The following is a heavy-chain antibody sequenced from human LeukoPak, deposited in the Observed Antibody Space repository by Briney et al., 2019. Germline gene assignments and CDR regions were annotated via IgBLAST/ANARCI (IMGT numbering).Heavy chain of an antibody. CDR1: GYTFTSYG. D-gene: IGHD3-9*01. J-gene: IGHJ4*02. CDR2: ISAYNGNT. CDR3: ARVPSSYDILTGYLSFDY. V-gene: IGHV1-18*01. Sequence: ASVKVSCKASGYTFTSYGISWVRQAPGQGLEWMGWISAYNGNTNYAQKLQGRVTMTTDTSTSTAYMELRSLRSDDTAVYYCARVPSSYDILTGYLSFDYWGQGTLVTVSS.